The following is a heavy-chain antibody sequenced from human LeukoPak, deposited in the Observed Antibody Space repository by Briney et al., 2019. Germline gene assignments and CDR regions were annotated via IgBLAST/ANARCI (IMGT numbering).Heavy chain of an antibody. J-gene: IGHJ4*02. Sequence: GASLRLSCAASGVIFSDYAMYWVRQAPGKGLEWVSAISGRSGSTYYADSVRGRVTISRDSSKNTLSLQINSLRADATAVYYCANMGDYDVSTGYYVFNFWGPGTLVTVS. CDR1: GVIFSDYA. CDR3: ANMGDYDVSTGYYVFNF. D-gene: IGHD3-9*01. V-gene: IGHV3-23*01. CDR2: ISGRSGST.